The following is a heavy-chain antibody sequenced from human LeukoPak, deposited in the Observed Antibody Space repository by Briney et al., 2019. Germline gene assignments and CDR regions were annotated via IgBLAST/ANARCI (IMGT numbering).Heavy chain of an antibody. D-gene: IGHD3-3*01. V-gene: IGHV3-21*01. CDR3: ARDSPNDYDFWSGYLDLGYVDV. CDR2: ISSSSSYI. Sequence: GGSLRLSCAASGFTFSSYSMNWVRQAPGKGLEGVSSISSSSSYIYYADSVKGRFTISRDNAKNSLYLQRNSLRAEDTAVYYCARDSPNDYDFWSGYLDLGYVDVWGKGTTVTVSS. J-gene: IGHJ6*03. CDR1: GFTFSSYS.